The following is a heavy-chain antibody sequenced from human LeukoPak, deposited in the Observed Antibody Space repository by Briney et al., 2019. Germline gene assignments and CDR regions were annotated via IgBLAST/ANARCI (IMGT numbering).Heavy chain of an antibody. J-gene: IGHJ4*02. CDR3: AKDGLWSRDGYNFDY. V-gene: IGHV3-7*01. D-gene: IGHD5-24*01. Sequence: GGSLRLSCAASGFTFSSYWMSWVRQAPGKGLEWVANIKQDGSEKYYVDSVKGRFTISRDNAKNSLYLQMNSLRAEDTAVYYCAKDGLWSRDGYNFDYWGQGTLVTVSS. CDR2: IKQDGSEK. CDR1: GFTFSSYW.